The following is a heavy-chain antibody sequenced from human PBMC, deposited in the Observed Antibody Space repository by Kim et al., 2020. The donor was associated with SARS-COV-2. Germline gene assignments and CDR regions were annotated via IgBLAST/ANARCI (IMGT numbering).Heavy chain of an antibody. CDR1: GFTFSSYE. J-gene: IGHJ6*02. CDR2: ISSSGGTI. V-gene: IGHV3-48*03. CDR3: ARAKLEHQYGMDV. Sequence: GGSLRLSCAASGFTFSSYEMNWVRQAPGKRLEWVSYISSSGGTIYYADSVKGRFTISRDNAKNSLYLQMNSLRAEDTAVYYCARAKLEHQYGMDVWGQGTTVTVSS.